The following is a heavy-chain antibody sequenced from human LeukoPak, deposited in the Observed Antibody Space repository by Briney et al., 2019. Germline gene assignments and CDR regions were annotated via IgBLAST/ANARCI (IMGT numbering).Heavy chain of an antibody. V-gene: IGHV4-59*08. J-gene: IGHJ4*02. CDR2: IYYIGST. D-gene: IGHD1-26*01. CDR3: ATYSGNYYNFEY. Sequence: PSETLSLTCSFSGGSISSYYWSWIRQPPGKGLEWIGYIYYIGSTSYNPSLKSRVTISVDTSKNQFSLKLTSVTAADTAVYYCATYSGNYYNFEYWGQGTLVTVSS. CDR1: GGSISSYY.